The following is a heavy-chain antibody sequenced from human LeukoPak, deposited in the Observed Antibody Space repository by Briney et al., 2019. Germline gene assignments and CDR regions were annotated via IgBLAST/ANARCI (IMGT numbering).Heavy chain of an antibody. J-gene: IGHJ4*02. CDR2: IYYTGST. V-gene: IGHV4-39*07. CDR3: ASKVAGSSLFDY. CDR1: GGSLSSSNYY. Sequence: SETLSLTCSVSGGSLSSSNYYWGWIRRPPGKGLEWIGNIYYTGSTYCNPSLKSRVTISTDTSKNQFSLKLSSVTAADTAEYYCASKVAGSSLFDYWGQGTLVTVSS. D-gene: IGHD6-19*01.